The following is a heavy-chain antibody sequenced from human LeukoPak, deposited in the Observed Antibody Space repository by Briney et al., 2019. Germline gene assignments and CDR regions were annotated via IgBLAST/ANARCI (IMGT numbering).Heavy chain of an antibody. J-gene: IGHJ4*02. V-gene: IGHV3-48*02. CDR1: GFSFSNYS. D-gene: IGHD3-22*01. Sequence: GGSLRLSCAASGFSFSNYSMNWVRQAPGKGLEWVSYISSSSSTIYYAHSVKGRFTISRDNAKNSLYLQMDNLRDEDTAVFYCAREGAYYGRNFDYWGQGTLVTVSS. CDR2: ISSSSSTI. CDR3: AREGAYYGRNFDY.